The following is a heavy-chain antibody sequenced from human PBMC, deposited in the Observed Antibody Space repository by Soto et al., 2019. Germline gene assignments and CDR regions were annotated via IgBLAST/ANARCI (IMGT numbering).Heavy chain of an antibody. CDR3: ARVSSSVAAAFFDY. Sequence: GASVKVSCKASGYTFTSYGISWVRQAPGQGLEWMGWISAYNGSTNYAQKLQGRVTMTTDTSTSTAYMELRSLRSDDTAVYYCARVSSSVAAAFFDYWGQGTLVTVSS. CDR1: GYTFTSYG. D-gene: IGHD6-13*01. V-gene: IGHV1-18*04. CDR2: ISAYNGST. J-gene: IGHJ4*02.